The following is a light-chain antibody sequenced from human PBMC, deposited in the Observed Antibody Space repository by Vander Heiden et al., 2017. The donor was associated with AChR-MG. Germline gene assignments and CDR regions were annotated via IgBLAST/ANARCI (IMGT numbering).Light chain of an antibody. CDR2: AAS. V-gene: IGKV1-39*01. CDR1: QSISSY. J-gene: IGKJ3*01. CDR3: QQSYRTPCT. Sequence: DLQLTQSPSSLSASVGDRVTITCRASQSISSYLNWYQQKPGKAPKLLIYAASRLQSGVPSRFSGSGSGTDFTLTISSLQPEDFATYYCQQSYRTPCTFGPGTKVDIK.